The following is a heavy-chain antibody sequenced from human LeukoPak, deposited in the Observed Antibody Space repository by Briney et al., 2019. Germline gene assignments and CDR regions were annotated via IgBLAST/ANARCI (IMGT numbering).Heavy chain of an antibody. CDR2: IKQDRSEK. CDR1: GFTLSSHW. Sequence: SGGSLRLSCAASGFTLSSHWMSWVRQAPGKGLEWVANIKQDRSEKYYVDSVKGRFTISRDNAKNSLYLQMNSLRAEDTALYYCARSSSGAFDYWGQGTLVTVSS. J-gene: IGHJ4*02. V-gene: IGHV3-7*01. CDR3: ARSSSGAFDY. D-gene: IGHD1-26*01.